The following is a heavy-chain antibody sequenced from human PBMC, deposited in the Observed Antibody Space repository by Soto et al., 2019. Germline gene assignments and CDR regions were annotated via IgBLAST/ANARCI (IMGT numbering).Heavy chain of an antibody. D-gene: IGHD2-21*02. V-gene: IGHV4-4*07. CDR3: ARDGMTTGDT. CDR2: VFSSVSA. CDR1: GVSVTSYT. Sequence: QLQLQESGPGQVRPSETLSLTCSVSGVSVTSYTWSWVRQPANKGLEWIGRVFSSVSATYNPSLKSQVSISMDTAENRISLKLDSVTAADAGVYFCARDGMTTGDTWGPGTLVTVSS. J-gene: IGHJ4*02.